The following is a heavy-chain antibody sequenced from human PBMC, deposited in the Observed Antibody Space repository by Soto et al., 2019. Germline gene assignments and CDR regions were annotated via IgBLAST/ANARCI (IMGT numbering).Heavy chain of an antibody. CDR1: GYTFTGYY. D-gene: IGHD1-7*01. CDR2: INPNSGGT. J-gene: IGHJ5*02. CDR3: ARGRITGTTLQDWFDP. V-gene: IGHV1-2*04. Sequence: QVQLVQSGAEVKKPGASVKVSCKASGYTFTGYYMHWVRQAPGQGLEWMGWINPNSGGTNYAQKFQGWVTMTRDTYISTAYMELSRLRSDDTAVYYCARGRITGTTLQDWFDPWGQGTLVTVSS.